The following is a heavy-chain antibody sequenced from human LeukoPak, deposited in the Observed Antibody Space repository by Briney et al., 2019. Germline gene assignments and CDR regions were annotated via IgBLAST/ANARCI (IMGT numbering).Heavy chain of an antibody. CDR2: IYPGDSDT. CDR3: ARRNNDRSGFCYFDS. D-gene: IGHD3-22*01. V-gene: IGHV5-51*01. Sequence: GESLKISCKVAGYSFSSYWIGWVRQMPGKGLEWMGIIYPGDSDTRYSPSFQGQVTFSADKSISTAYLQWNGLKASDTAMYYCARRNNDRSGFCYFDSWGQGTLVTVSS. J-gene: IGHJ4*02. CDR1: GYSFSSYW.